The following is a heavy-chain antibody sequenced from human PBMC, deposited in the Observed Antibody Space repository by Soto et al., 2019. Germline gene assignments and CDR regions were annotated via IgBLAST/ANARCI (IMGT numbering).Heavy chain of an antibody. J-gene: IGHJ4*02. CDR2: IWYDGSNK. V-gene: IGHV3-33*01. CDR1: GFTFSSYG. D-gene: IGHD3-22*01. CDR3: ARDGNYYDSSGYYYGPIFDY. Sequence: QVQLVESGGGVVQPGRSLRLSCAASGFTFSSYGMHWVHQAPGKGLEWVAVIWYDGSNKYYADSVKGRFTISRDNSKNTLYLQMNSLRAEDTAVYYCARDGNYYDSSGYYYGPIFDYWGQGTLVTVSS.